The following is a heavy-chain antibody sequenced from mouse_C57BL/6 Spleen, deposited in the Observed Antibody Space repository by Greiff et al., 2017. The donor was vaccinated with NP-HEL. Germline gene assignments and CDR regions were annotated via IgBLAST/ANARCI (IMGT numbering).Heavy chain of an antibody. D-gene: IGHD2-1*01. V-gene: IGHV3-6*01. CDR1: GYSITSGYY. Sequence: DVTLQESGPGLVKPSQSLSLTCSVTGYSITSGYYWLWIRQFPGNTLEWMGYISYDGSNNYNPSLKNRISITRDTSKNQFFLKLNSVTTEDTATYYCAREEDLPGLDYWGQGTTLTVSS. J-gene: IGHJ2*01. CDR2: ISYDGSN. CDR3: AREEDLPGLDY.